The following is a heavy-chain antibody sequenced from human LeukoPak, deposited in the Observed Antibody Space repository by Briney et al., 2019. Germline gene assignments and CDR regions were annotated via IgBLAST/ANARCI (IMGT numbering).Heavy chain of an antibody. D-gene: IGHD1-14*01. Sequence: SETLSLTCGVSGGSISGTNWWSLGRPPPGQGLEWIGEISLAGQTNYNPSLNGRVTMSLDSSKNQFSLRLSSVTPADTAAYYCASLPIDSSTGTFGWFDPWGQGTLVTVSS. CDR1: GGSISGTNW. V-gene: IGHV4-4*02. J-gene: IGHJ5*02. CDR3: ASLPIDSSTGTFGWFDP. CDR2: ISLAGQT.